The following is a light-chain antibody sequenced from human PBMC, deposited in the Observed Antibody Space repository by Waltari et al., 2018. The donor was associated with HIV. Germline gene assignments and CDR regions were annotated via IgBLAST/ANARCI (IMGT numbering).Light chain of an antibody. J-gene: IGKJ2*01. Sequence: EVVLTQSPGTLSLSPGDRAILSCRASQSISTASLGWYQQKLGQAPSLLSYGASSRATGVPDRFSGSGSGTDFTLTISRLEPEDFAVYYCQHYGNSPFTFGQGTKL. V-gene: IGKV3-20*01. CDR3: QHYGNSPFT. CDR1: QSISTAS. CDR2: GAS.